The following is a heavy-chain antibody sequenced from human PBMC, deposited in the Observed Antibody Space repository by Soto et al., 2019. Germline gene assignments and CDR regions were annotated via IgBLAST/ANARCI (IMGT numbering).Heavy chain of an antibody. CDR2: MNPNSGNT. Sequence: QVQLVQSGAEVKKPGASVKVSCKASGYSLSDYDINWVRQANGQGPEWKGWMNPNSGNTGYAQKFQGRVTKTRNTSINTAYMELSSLGSDDTAVYYCARDNRYNWNDEGWFDPWGQGTLVTVSS. J-gene: IGHJ5*02. D-gene: IGHD1-20*01. CDR3: ARDNRYNWNDEGWFDP. V-gene: IGHV1-8*01. CDR1: GYSLSDYD.